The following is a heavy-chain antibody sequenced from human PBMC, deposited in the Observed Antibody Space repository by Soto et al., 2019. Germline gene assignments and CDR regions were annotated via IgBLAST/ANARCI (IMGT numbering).Heavy chain of an antibody. CDR1: GFTFSSYA. J-gene: IGHJ4*02. D-gene: IGHD6-6*01. CDR3: AKCGEYSSSSASDY. Sequence: PGGSLRLSCAASGFTFSSYAMSWVRQAPGKGLEWVSAISGSGGSTYYADSVKGRFTISRDNSKNTLYLQMNSLRAEDTAVYYCAKCGEYSSSSASDYWGQGTLVTVSS. V-gene: IGHV3-23*01. CDR2: ISGSGGST.